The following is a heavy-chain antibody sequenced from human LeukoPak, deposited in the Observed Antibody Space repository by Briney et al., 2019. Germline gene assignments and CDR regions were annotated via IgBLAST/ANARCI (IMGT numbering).Heavy chain of an antibody. Sequence: GGSLRLSCAASGFTFSTYWMHWVRQAPGKGLVWVSRISSDAITTNYADSVKGRLTVSRDNAKNTLYLQMNSLRDEDTAVYYCARRPCSGGICYPPDYWGQGTLVTVSS. CDR2: ISSDAITT. CDR1: GFTFSTYW. D-gene: IGHD2-15*01. V-gene: IGHV3-74*01. J-gene: IGHJ4*02. CDR3: ARRPCSGGICYPPDY.